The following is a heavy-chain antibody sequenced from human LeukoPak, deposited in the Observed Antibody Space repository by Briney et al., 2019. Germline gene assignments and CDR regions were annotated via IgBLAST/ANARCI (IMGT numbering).Heavy chain of an antibody. V-gene: IGHV3-23*01. D-gene: IGHD4-17*01. CDR1: GFTSSSYA. J-gene: IGHJ4*02. CDR2: VSGSGDRM. CDR3: ARGDYGDYA. Sequence: GGSLRLSCAASGFTSSSYALNWVRQAPGKGLEWVATVSGSGDRMYHADSVKGRFTISRDNSKNTIYLQMNSLRAEDTAVYYCARGDYGDYAWGQGTLVTVSS.